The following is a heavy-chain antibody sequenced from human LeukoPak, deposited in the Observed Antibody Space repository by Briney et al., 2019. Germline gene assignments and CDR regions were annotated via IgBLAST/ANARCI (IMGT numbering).Heavy chain of an antibody. CDR2: ISYDGSNK. D-gene: IGHD5-24*01. CDR1: GFTFSSYG. CDR3: AKGRDGYNWNYYYYMDV. J-gene: IGHJ6*03. V-gene: IGHV3-30*18. Sequence: GGSLRLSCAASGFTFSSYGMHWVRQAPGKGLEWVAVISYDGSNKYYADSVKGRFTISRDNSKNTLYLQMNSLRAEDTAVYYCAKGRDGYNWNYYYYMDVWGKGTTVTVSS.